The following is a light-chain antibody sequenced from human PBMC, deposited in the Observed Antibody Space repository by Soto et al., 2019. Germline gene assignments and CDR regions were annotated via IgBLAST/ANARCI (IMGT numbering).Light chain of an antibody. CDR1: QSVSSY. CDR2: DAS. Sequence: EIVLTQSPATLSLSPGERATLSCRASQSVSSYLAWYQQKPCQAPRLLLYDASNRATGIPARFSGSGSGTDFTLTISSLEPEDFAVYYCQQRSNWPPYTFGQGTKLEIK. J-gene: IGKJ2*01. CDR3: QQRSNWPPYT. V-gene: IGKV3-11*01.